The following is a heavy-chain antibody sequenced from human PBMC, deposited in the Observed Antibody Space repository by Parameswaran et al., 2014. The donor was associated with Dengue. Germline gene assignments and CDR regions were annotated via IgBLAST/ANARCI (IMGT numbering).Heavy chain of an antibody. CDR2: ISGSGGST. V-gene: IGHV3-23*01. J-gene: IGHJ6*02. D-gene: IGHD5-12*01. Sequence: RWIRQPPGKGLEWVSAISGSGGSTYYADSVKGRFTISRDNSKNTLYLQMNSLRAEDTAVYYCAKRVDVGRGSCMDVWGQGTTVTVSS. CDR3: AKRVDVGRGSCMDV.